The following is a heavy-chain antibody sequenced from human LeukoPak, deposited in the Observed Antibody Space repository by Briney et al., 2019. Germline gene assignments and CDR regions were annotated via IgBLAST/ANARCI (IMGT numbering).Heavy chain of an antibody. V-gene: IGHV3-53*01. CDR3: ARARIAAPLLDY. J-gene: IGHJ4*02. CDR2: IYSGGTT. CDR1: GFTVSSNH. Sequence: PGGSLRLSCAASGFTVSSNHMSWVRQAPGKGLEWVSLIYSGGTTYYADSVKGRFTISRDNAKNSLYLQMNSLRVEDTAIYFCARARIAAPLLDYWGQGTLVTVSS. D-gene: IGHD6-13*01.